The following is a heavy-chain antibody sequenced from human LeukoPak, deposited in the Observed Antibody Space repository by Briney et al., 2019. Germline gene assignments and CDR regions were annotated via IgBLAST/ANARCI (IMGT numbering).Heavy chain of an antibody. D-gene: IGHD5-24*01. J-gene: IGHJ5*02. V-gene: IGHV3-7*03. Sequence: PGGSLRLSCAASGFMFSSNWMSWVRLAPGKGLEWVANIKEDGTETYYVDSVKGRFTISRDNAKNSLYLQMNSLRVEDTAVYYCAKQFVDIWGQGTLVTVSS. CDR3: AKQFVDI. CDR1: GFMFSSNW. CDR2: IKEDGTET.